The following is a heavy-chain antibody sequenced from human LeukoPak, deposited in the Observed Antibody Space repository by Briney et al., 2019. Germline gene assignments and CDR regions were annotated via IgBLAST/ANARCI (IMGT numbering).Heavy chain of an antibody. CDR3: ARHLQWTFDY. Sequence: GGSLRLSCAASGFTFSNYWMTWVRQAPGKGLEWVANIKQDGSEKYYVDSVKGRFTISRDNAKNSLYLQMNSLRAEDTALYYCARHLQWTFDYWGQGTLVTVSS. J-gene: IGHJ4*02. V-gene: IGHV3-7*01. D-gene: IGHD4-11*01. CDR2: IKQDGSEK. CDR1: GFTFSNYW.